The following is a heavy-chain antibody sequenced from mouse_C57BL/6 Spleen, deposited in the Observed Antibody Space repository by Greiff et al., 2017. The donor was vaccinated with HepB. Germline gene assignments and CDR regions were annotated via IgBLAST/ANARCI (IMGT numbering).Heavy chain of an antibody. CDR2: ISYDGSN. CDR1: GYSITSGYY. CDR3: ASDGYYVAWFAY. V-gene: IGHV3-6*01. D-gene: IGHD2-3*01. Sequence: DVKLVESGPGLVKPSQSLSLTCSVTGYSITSGYYWNWIRQFPGNKLEWMGYISYDGSNNYNPSLKNRISITRDTSKNQFFLKLNSVTTEDTATYYCASDGYYVAWFAYWGQGTLVTVSA. J-gene: IGHJ3*01.